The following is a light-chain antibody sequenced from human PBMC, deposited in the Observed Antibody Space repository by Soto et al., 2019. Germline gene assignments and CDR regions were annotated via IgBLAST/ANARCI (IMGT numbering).Light chain of an antibody. CDR3: QSYDSSLSGSV. J-gene: IGLJ3*02. CDR1: SSNIVAGYD. Sequence: QSVLTQPPSVSGAPGQRVTISCTGSSSNIVAGYDVHWYQQLPGTAPKLLIYGNNNRPSGVPDRFSGSKSGTSASLAITGLQAEDEADYYCQSYDSSLSGSVFGGGTKGTVL. CDR2: GNN. V-gene: IGLV1-40*01.